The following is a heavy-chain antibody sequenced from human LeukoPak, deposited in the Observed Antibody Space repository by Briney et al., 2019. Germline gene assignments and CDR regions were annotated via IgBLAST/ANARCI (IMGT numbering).Heavy chain of an antibody. V-gene: IGHV4-34*01. J-gene: IGHJ4*02. CDR1: GGSFSGYY. Sequence: PSETLSLTCAVYGGSFSGYYWSWIRQPPGKGLEWIGEINHSGSTNYNPSLKSRVTISVDTSKNQFSLKLSSVTAADTAVYYCARGSWYGANFDYWGQGTLVTVSS. CDR2: INHSGST. CDR3: ARGSWYGANFDY. D-gene: IGHD6-13*01.